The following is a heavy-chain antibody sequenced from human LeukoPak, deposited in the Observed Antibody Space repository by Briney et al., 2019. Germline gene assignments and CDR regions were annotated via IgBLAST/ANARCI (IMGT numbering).Heavy chain of an antibody. CDR3: AREGLGYCSSTSCSKRRFDY. Sequence: ASVKVCCKASGYTFTSYGISWVRQAPGQGLEWMGWISAYNGNTNYAQKLQGRVTMTTDTSTSTAYMELRSLRSDDTAVYYCAREGLGYCSSTSCSKRRFDYWGQGTLVTVSS. CDR1: GYTFTSYG. J-gene: IGHJ4*02. V-gene: IGHV1-18*01. CDR2: ISAYNGNT. D-gene: IGHD2-2*01.